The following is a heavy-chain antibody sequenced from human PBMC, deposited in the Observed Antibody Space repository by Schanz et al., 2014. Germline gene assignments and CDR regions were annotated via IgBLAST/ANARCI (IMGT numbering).Heavy chain of an antibody. Sequence: EVQLVESGGGLVQPGGSLRLSCAASGFTFSSYAMHWVRQAPGKGLEYVSGISSNGGSTYYANSVKGRFTISRDNSKNTLYLQMGSLRAEDMAVYYCAREVGGSFGQHYWGQGALVTVSS. V-gene: IGHV3-64*01. D-gene: IGHD1-26*01. J-gene: IGHJ4*02. CDR3: AREVGGSFGQHY. CDR2: ISSNGGST. CDR1: GFTFSSYA.